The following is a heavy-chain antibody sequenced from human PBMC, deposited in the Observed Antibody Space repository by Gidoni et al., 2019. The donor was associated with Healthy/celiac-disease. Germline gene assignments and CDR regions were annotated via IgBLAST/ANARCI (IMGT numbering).Heavy chain of an antibody. Sequence: EVQLVESGGGLVKPGGSLRLSCAASGFTFSNAWMSWVRQAPGKGLEWVGRIKSKTDGGTTDYAAPVKGRFTISRDDSKNTLYLQMNSLKTEDTAVYYCTTDGGYSSGWYVDYWGQGTLVTVSS. V-gene: IGHV3-15*01. CDR2: IKSKTDGGTT. D-gene: IGHD6-19*01. CDR1: GFTFSNAW. J-gene: IGHJ4*02. CDR3: TTDGGYSSGWYVDY.